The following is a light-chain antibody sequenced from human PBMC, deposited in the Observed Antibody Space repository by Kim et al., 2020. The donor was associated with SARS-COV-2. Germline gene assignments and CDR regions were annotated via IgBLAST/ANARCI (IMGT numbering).Light chain of an antibody. V-gene: IGKV3-15*01. Sequence: EIVMTQSPATLSVSPGKSVTLSCRASQTVRSNLAWYQQKPGQAPRLLIYGASVRATTVPARFTGSGSGTEFTLTFSSLQSEDFAVYYCQQYNDWPYTFGQGTKLEIK. CDR2: GAS. CDR3: QQYNDWPYT. CDR1: QTVRSN. J-gene: IGKJ2*01.